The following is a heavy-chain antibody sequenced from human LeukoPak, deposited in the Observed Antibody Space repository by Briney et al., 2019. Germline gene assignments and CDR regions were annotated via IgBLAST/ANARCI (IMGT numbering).Heavy chain of an antibody. CDR2: ISGSGGST. J-gene: IGHJ6*03. V-gene: IGHV3-23*01. CDR1: GFTFRSYG. D-gene: IGHD3-10*01. CDR3: ATPPPYYYGSGSYYYMDV. Sequence: GGSLRLSCAASGFTFRSYGMSWVRQAPGKGLEWVSAISGSGGSTYYADSVKGRFTISRDNSKNTLYLQMNSLRAEDTAVYYCATPPPYYYGSGSYYYMDVWGKGTTVTISS.